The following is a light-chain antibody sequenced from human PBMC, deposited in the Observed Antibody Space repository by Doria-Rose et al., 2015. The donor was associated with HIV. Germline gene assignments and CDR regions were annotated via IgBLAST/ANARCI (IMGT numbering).Light chain of an antibody. CDR1: QGIPSN. J-gene: IGKJ2*01. Sequence: DVQLTQSPSSLSASVGDRVTITCRASQGIPSNLTWYQQKAGKAPKLLIFTATTLQSGVPARFSGGGSGTDFTLTISSLQPEDFATYYCQQTYSFPYSFGQGTKLDIE. CDR2: TAT. CDR3: QQTYSFPYS. V-gene: IGKV1-39*01.